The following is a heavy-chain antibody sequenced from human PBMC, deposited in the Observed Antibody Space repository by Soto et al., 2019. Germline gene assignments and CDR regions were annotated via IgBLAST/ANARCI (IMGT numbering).Heavy chain of an antibody. Sequence: QVQLVESGGGVVQPGRSLRLSCAASGFTFSSYGMHWVRQAPGKGLEWVAVIWYDGSNKYYADSVKGRFTISRDNSKNTLYLQMNSLRAEDTAVYYCARYGYCSSTSCYSEFDYWGQGTLVTVSS. V-gene: IGHV3-33*01. CDR2: IWYDGSNK. J-gene: IGHJ4*02. CDR3: ARYGYCSSTSCYSEFDY. CDR1: GFTFSSYG. D-gene: IGHD2-2*01.